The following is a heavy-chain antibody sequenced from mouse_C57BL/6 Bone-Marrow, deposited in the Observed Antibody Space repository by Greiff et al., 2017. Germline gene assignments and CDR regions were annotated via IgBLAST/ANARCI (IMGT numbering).Heavy chain of an antibody. J-gene: IGHJ4*01. D-gene: IGHD2-5*01. V-gene: IGHV1-55*01. CDR3: AREYSKVLGAMDY. CDR2: IYPGSGST. Sequence: QVQLQQPGAELVKPGASVKMSCKASGYTFTSYWITWVKQRPGQGLAWIGDIYPGSGSTNYNEKFKSKATLTVDTSSSTAYMQLSSLTSEDSAVYYCAREYSKVLGAMDYWGQRTSVTVSS. CDR1: GYTFTSYW.